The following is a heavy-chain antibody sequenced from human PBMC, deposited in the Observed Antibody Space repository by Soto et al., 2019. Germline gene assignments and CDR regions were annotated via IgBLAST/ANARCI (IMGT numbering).Heavy chain of an antibody. CDR1: GNTFSRYT. J-gene: IGHJ4*02. CDR2: IIPMYGTA. Sequence: QVQLVQSGAEVKKPGSSVKVSCKASGNTFSRYTISWVRQAPGQGLEWMGRIIPMYGTANDAQNYQGRVTITADKPTSTAYMELISRRSEDTAVYYCVSLNPVTAFEYWGQVTMVTVSS. D-gene: IGHD4-17*01. CDR3: VSLNPVTAFEY. V-gene: IGHV1-69*08.